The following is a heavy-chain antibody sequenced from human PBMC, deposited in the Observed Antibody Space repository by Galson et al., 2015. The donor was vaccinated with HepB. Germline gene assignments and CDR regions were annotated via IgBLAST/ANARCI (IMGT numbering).Heavy chain of an antibody. J-gene: IGHJ2*01. V-gene: IGHV1-2*02. CDR1: GYTFTGYY. D-gene: IGHD2-15*01. Sequence: SVKVSCKASGYTFTGYYMHWVRQAPGQGLEWMGWINPNSGGTNYAQKFQGRVTMTRDTSISTAYMELSRLRSDDTAVYYCARAVPEVVVVAAISPSDWYFDLWGRGTLVTVSS. CDR2: INPNSGGT. CDR3: ARAVPEVVVVAAISPSDWYFDL.